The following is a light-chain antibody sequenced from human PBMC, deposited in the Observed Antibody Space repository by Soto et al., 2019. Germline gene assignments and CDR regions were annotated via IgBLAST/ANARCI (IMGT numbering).Light chain of an antibody. J-gene: IGLJ3*02. CDR1: SSDVGGYNY. V-gene: IGLV2-14*01. CDR2: EVS. Sequence: QLVLTQPASVSGSPGQSITISCTGTSSDVGGYNYVSWYQQHPGKAPKLMICEVSNRPSGVSNRFSGSKSGNTASLTISGLQAEDEADYYCTSYTTSSTHWVFGGGTKLTVL. CDR3: TSYTTSSTHWV.